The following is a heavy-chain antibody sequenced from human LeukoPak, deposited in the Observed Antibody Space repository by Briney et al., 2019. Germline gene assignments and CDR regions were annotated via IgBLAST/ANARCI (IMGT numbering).Heavy chain of an antibody. CDR1: GGAISSGAYY. D-gene: IGHD3-10*01. J-gene: IGHJ4*02. CDR3: ATELFRDPMGSIDY. Sequence: SQTLSLTCTVSGGAISSGAYYWGWMRQPPGKGLEWIGEINHSGSTNYNPSLKSRVTISVDTSKNQFSLKLSSVTAADTAVYYCATELFRDPMGSIDYWGQGTLVTASS. V-gene: IGHV4-39*07. CDR2: INHSGST.